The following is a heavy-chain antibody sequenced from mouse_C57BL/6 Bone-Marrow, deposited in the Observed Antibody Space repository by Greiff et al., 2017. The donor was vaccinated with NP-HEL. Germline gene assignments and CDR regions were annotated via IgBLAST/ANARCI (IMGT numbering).Heavy chain of an antibody. CDR2: IRNKANNHAT. J-gene: IGHJ3*01. CDR1: GFTFSDAW. D-gene: IGHD1-1*01. Sequence: DVKLVESGGGLVQPGGSMKLSCAASGFTFSDAWMDWVRQSPEKGLEWVAEIRNKANNHATYYAESVKGRFTISRDDSKSSVYLQMNSLRAEDTGIYYCTRRIYYYGSSYVLFAYWGQGTLVTVSA. V-gene: IGHV6-6*01. CDR3: TRRIYYYGSSYVLFAY.